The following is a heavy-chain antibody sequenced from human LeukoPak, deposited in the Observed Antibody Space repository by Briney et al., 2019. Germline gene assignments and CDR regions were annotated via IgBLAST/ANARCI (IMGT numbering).Heavy chain of an antibody. Sequence: ASVKVSCKASGYTFTTYDINWVRQATGQGLEWMGWINPNSGNTGYAQKFQGRVTITRNTSISTVYMELSSLRSEDTAVYYCARGPPTAQYFQHWGQGTLVTVSS. CDR3: ARGPPTAQYFQH. CDR2: INPNSGNT. V-gene: IGHV1-8*03. D-gene: IGHD1-1*01. J-gene: IGHJ1*01. CDR1: GYTFTTYD.